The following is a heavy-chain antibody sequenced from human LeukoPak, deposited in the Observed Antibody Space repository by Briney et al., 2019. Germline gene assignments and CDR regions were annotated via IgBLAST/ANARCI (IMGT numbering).Heavy chain of an antibody. Sequence: KPSETLSLTCTVSGGSIRSYFWSWIRQPPGKGLEWIGYVYYSGSTNYNPSLKSRVTISVDTSKKQFSLKLSSVTAAHTPVYYCARRQDGTSHFDYGGQGTLVTVPS. V-gene: IGHV4-59*08. CDR3: ARRQDGTSHFDY. CDR2: VYYSGST. CDR1: GGSIRSYF. J-gene: IGHJ4*02. D-gene: IGHD5-24*01.